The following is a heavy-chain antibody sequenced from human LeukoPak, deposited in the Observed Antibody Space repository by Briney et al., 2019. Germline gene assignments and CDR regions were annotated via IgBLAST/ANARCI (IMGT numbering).Heavy chain of an antibody. CDR3: ARIQLGIGTFDI. CDR2: IYYSGST. CDR1: GGSISSYY. V-gene: IGHV4-59*01. D-gene: IGHD1-1*01. J-gene: IGHJ3*02. Sequence: ASETLSLTCTVSGGSISSYYWSWIRQPPGKGLEWIGYIYYSGSTNYNPSLKSRVTISVDTSKNQFSLKLSSVTAADTAVYYCARIQLGIGTFDIWGQGTMVTGSS.